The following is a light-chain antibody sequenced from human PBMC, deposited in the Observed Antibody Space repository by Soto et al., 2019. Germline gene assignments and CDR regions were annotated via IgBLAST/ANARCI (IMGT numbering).Light chain of an antibody. J-gene: IGLJ1*01. V-gene: IGLV2-14*01. CDR3: SSYTSSSTRV. CDR1: SSDVGGYNS. CDR2: DVS. Sequence: QTASVSGSPGQSITISCTGTSSDVGGYNSVSWYQQHPGKAPKLMIYDVSNRPSGISNRFSGSKSGNTASLTISGLQAEDEADYYCSSYTSSSTRVFGTGTKLTVL.